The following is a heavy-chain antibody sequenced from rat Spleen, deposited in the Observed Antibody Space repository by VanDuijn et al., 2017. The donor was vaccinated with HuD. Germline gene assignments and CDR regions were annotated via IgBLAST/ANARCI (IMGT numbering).Heavy chain of an antibody. CDR3: ARSAYGYNLNWFAY. Sequence: QVQLKESGPGLVQPSQTLSLTCTVSGFSLTSYNVHWVRQPPGKGLEWMGRMRYNGDTSYNSALKSRLSISRDTSTNQVFLKMNRLQTEDTSFDFCARSAYGYNLNWFAYWGQGTLVTVSS. V-gene: IGHV2-63*01. CDR2: MRYNGDT. CDR1: GFSLTSYN. J-gene: IGHJ3*01. D-gene: IGHD1-9*01.